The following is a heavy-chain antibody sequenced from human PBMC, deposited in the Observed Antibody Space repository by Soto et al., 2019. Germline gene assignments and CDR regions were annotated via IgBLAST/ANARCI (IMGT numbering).Heavy chain of an antibody. CDR2: FDPDDGEL. J-gene: IGHJ4*03. CDR3: ATDAGRVNWSVP. Sequence: ASVKVSCKVSGYTLTELSMHWVRQAPGKGLEWRGDFDPDDGELIYAHKFQGRDTMTETTSTDTAYIELSSLRSEDTAVYYCATDAGRVNWSVPWGQGTLGAISS. D-gene: IGHD1-20*01. V-gene: IGHV1-24*01. CDR1: GYTLTELS.